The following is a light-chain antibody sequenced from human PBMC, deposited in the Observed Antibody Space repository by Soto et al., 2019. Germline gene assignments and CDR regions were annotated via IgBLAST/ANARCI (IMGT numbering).Light chain of an antibody. CDR1: TGVVTSGHY. J-gene: IGLJ3*02. CDR3: FLVYGYTWG. CDR2: DTR. Sequence: QAVVAQEPSLTVSPGGTVTLTCDSSTGVVTSGHYPYWFQQKPGQAPRTLIFDTRNKLSWTPARFSGSLLGGKAALTLSGARPEDEAEYYCFLVYGYTWGFGGGTNLTVL. V-gene: IGLV7-46*01.